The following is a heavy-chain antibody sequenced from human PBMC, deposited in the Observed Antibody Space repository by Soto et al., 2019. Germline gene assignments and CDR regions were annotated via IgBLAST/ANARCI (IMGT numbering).Heavy chain of an antibody. CDR1: GGSVSSGSYY. Sequence: PSETLSLTCTVSGGSVSSGSYYWSWIRQPPGKGLEWIGYIYYSGSTNYNPSLKSRVTISVDTSKNQFSLNLSSVTAAETAVYCCAGDMGITSFGGVISIWFDPWGQGTLVTGSS. CDR3: AGDMGITSFGGVISIWFDP. V-gene: IGHV4-61*01. D-gene: IGHD3-3*01. J-gene: IGHJ5*02. CDR2: IYYSGST.